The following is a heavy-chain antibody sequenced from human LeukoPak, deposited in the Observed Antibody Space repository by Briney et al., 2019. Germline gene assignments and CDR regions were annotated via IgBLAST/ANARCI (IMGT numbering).Heavy chain of an antibody. CDR1: GFNFDDYT. J-gene: IGHJ6*03. D-gene: IGHD3-22*01. Sequence: GGSLRLSCAASGFNFDDYTMHWLGQPRGKGLQWVSLISWEGGTIYYADSVKGRFTISTDNSKEVLYLQMHSMTTAPTALYYCAKMAVENYYDSSDYSNYYMDAWGKGTTVIVS. CDR2: ISWEGGTI. CDR3: AKMAVENYYDSSDYSNYYMDA. V-gene: IGHV3-43*01.